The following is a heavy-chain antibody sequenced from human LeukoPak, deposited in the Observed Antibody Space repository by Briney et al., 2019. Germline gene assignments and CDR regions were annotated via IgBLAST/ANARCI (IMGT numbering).Heavy chain of an antibody. J-gene: IGHJ4*02. D-gene: IGHD5-18*01. CDR1: GGSITSGSYY. V-gene: IGHV4-31*03. CDR2: IYYSGTA. CDR3: ARDLGQYSYIDS. Sequence: SETLSLTCTVSGGSITSGSYYWSWIRQHPGKGLEWIGYIYYSGTAYYNPSLKSRVSISEDTSKNQFSLNLSSVTAADTAVYYCARDLGQYSYIDSWGQGTLVTVSS.